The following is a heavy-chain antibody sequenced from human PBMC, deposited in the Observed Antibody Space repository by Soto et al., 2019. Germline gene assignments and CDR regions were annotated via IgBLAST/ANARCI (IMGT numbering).Heavy chain of an antibody. CDR2: TSYDGSDK. J-gene: IGHJ1*01. V-gene: IGHV3-30*19. Sequence: QVHLVESGGGVVQPGTYLRVSCVGSGFTFRSYVMHWVRQAPGKGLEWVALTSYDGSDKYYDDSVRGRFTISRDNSRNTVDLQMDSLRLEETALYYCARWGTTGGLDVWGQGTLVSVSS. D-gene: IGHD3-16*01. CDR1: GFTFRSYV. CDR3: ARWGTTGGLDV.